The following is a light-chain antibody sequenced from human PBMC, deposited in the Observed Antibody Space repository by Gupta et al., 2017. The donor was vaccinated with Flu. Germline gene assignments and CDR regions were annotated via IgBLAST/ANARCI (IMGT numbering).Light chain of an antibody. CDR1: QSVGRDH. CDR2: DAT. CDR3: QHDYGSCT. Sequence: MVLTQSPASLSLPLGDKATLSCRATQSVGRDHLAWYHQKPGQAPRVLVYDATKRAMGVTDRFFGRGGGTDFTLTSRRREDEDSGIYCLQHDYGSCTFGQGTXVEIK. J-gene: IGKJ1*01. V-gene: IGKV3D-20*02.